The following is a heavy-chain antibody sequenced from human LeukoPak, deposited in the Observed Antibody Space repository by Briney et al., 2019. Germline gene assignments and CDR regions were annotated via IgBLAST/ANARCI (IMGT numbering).Heavy chain of an antibody. CDR2: MSGSGGST. V-gene: IGHV3-23*01. CDR1: GFTFSSYG. D-gene: IGHD4-17*01. Sequence: PGGSLRLSCAASGFTFSSYGMTWVRQAPGKGLEWVSSMSGSGGSTYYADSVKGRFTISRDDSKNTLYLQMNSLRAEDTAVYYCARVRYGELDVWGQGTTVTVSS. CDR3: ARVRYGELDV. J-gene: IGHJ6*02.